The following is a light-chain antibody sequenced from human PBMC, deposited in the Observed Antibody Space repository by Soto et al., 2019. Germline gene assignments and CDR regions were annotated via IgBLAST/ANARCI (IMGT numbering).Light chain of an antibody. J-gene: IGKJ3*01. Sequence: EIVMTQSPATLSVSPGERATLSCRASQSVGYDLAWYQHKPGQPPRLLIYRAPTRAAGTPARFSGSGSGTDFTLTVSSLQSEDFAVYYCQQYNNWPRGFTFGPGTKVDIK. CDR3: QQYNNWPRGFT. V-gene: IGKV3-15*01. CDR2: RAP. CDR1: QSVGYD.